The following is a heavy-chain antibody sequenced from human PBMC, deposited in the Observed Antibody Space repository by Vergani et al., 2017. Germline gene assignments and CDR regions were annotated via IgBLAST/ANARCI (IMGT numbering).Heavy chain of an antibody. Sequence: QVQLVQSGAEVKKPGASVKVSCKASVYTFTGYYMHWVRQAPGQGLEWMGWINPNSGGTNYAQKFQGWVTMTRDTSISTAYMELSRLRSDDTAVYYCARDCGQVGAPSYYMDVWGKGTTVTVSS. CDR3: ARDCGQVGAPSYYMDV. J-gene: IGHJ6*03. D-gene: IGHD1-26*01. CDR2: INPNSGGT. CDR1: VYTFTGYY. V-gene: IGHV1-2*04.